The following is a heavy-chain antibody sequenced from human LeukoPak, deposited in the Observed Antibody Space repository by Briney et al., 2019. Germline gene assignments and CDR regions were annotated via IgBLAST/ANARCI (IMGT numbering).Heavy chain of an antibody. D-gene: IGHD3-9*01. J-gene: IGHJ4*02. CDR2: IYYSGNT. CDR1: GGSIISYY. V-gene: IGHV4-59*01. Sequence: SETLSLTCTVSGGSIISYYWIWLRQPPGKGLEWIGYIYYSGNTNYNPSLKSRVTISLDTSRNQFSLKLSSVTAADTAVYYCARGSLTGRTGYDFVSWGQGTLVTVFS. CDR3: ARGSLTGRTGYDFVS.